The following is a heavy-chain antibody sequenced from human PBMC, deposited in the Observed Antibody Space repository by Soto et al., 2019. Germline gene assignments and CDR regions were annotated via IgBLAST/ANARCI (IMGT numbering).Heavy chain of an antibody. D-gene: IGHD5-12*01. J-gene: IGHJ4*02. CDR1: GGTFSSYA. CDR3: ARTPVARGRDGYPSVHYFDY. CDR2: IIPIFGTA. V-gene: IGHV1-69*13. Sequence: SVKVSCKASGGTFSSYAISWVRQAPGQGLEWMGGIIPIFGTANYAQKFQGRVTITADESTSTAYMELSSLRSEDTAVYYCARTPVARGRDGYPSVHYFDYWGQGTLVTAPQ.